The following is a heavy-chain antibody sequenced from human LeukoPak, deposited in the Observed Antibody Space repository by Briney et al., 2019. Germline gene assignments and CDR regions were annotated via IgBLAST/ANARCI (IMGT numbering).Heavy chain of an antibody. V-gene: IGHV3-48*01. CDR2: ISSSTSTI. D-gene: IGHD6-19*01. Sequence: GGSLRLSCAASGFTFSSYSMNWVRQAPGKGLEWVSYISSSTSTIYYADSVKGRFTISRDNAKNSLYLQMSSLRAEDTAIYYCARALYNRGWYPDYFDSWGQGALVTVSS. J-gene: IGHJ4*02. CDR3: ARALYNRGWYPDYFDS. CDR1: GFTFSSYS.